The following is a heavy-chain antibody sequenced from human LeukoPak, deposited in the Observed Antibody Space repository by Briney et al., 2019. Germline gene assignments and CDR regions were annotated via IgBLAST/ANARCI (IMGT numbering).Heavy chain of an antibody. CDR2: IYYSGST. D-gene: IGHD6-13*01. J-gene: IGHJ4*02. V-gene: IGHV4-31*03. CDR3: ARAASEYSSSWSPRD. Sequence: SETLSLTCTVSGGSISSGGYYWSWIRQHPGKGLEWIGYIYYSGSTYYNPSLKSRVTISVDTSKNQFSLKLSSVTAADTAVYYCARAASEYSSSWSPRDWGQGTLVTVSS. CDR1: GGSISSGGYY.